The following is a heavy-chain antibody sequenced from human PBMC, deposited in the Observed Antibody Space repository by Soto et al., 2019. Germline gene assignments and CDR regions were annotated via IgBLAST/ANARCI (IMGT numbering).Heavy chain of an antibody. CDR1: GGTFSSYA. J-gene: IGHJ6*02. V-gene: IGHV1-69*06. Sequence: SVKVSCKASGGTFSSYAISWVRQAPGQGLEWMGGIIPIFGTANYAQKFQGRVTITADKSTSTAYMELSSLRSEDTAVYYCARDRDSSTFGAGYYYYGMDVWGQGTTVTVSS. CDR2: IIPIFGTA. CDR3: ARDRDSSTFGAGYYYYGMDV. D-gene: IGHD6-13*01.